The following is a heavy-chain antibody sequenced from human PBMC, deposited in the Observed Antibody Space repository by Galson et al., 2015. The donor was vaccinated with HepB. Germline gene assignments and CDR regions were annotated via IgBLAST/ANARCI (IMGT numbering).Heavy chain of an antibody. J-gene: IGHJ3*02. Sequence: SLRLSCAASGFTLGDYAMIWVRQAPGKGLEWVSSISAGGTNTHYADSVKGRFTISRDNSKNMVYLSMSSLRAEDTAIYYCAKDVLRSFDWSDAFNIWGQGTLVTVSS. CDR2: ISAGGTNT. CDR3: AKDVLRSFDWSDAFNI. V-gene: IGHV3-23*01. CDR1: GFTLGDYA. D-gene: IGHD3-9*01.